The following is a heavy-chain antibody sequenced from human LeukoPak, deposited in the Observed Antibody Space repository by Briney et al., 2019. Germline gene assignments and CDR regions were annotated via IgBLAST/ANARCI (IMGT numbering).Heavy chain of an antibody. V-gene: IGHV4-59*01. Sequence: PSETLSLTCTVSGGSISDYYWNWIRQPPGKGLEWIGYIYYSGSTTYNPSLKSRVTMSVDTAKNQFSLKLRSETAADTAVYYCARGDFCSKSNCYLRPMDVWGKGTTVTVSS. CDR3: ARGDFCSKSNCYLRPMDV. CDR2: IYYSGST. CDR1: GGSISDYY. J-gene: IGHJ6*03. D-gene: IGHD3-3*01.